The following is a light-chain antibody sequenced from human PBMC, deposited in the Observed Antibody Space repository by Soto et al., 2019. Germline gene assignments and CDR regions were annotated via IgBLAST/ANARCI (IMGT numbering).Light chain of an antibody. J-gene: IGKJ5*01. CDR2: GAY. V-gene: IGKV3-15*01. CDR1: QSVSTN. CDR3: QQYNTYST. Sequence: VMTQSPATLSVSTGERATLSCRASQSVSTNLAWYQQRPGQAPRLIISGAYTRATGVPARFSGSGSETEFTLTISSLQSEDSATYYCQQYNTYSTFGQGTRLEIK.